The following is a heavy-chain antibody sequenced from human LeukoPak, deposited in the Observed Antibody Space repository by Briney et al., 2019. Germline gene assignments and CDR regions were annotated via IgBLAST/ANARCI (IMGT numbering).Heavy chain of an antibody. Sequence: GASVKVSCKASGYTFTSYDINWVRQAAGQGLEWMGWMNPNSGNTGYAQKFQGRVTMTRSTSISTAYMELGGLTSDDTAVYYCARGTQYCTSASCYNFWGQGTLVTVSS. D-gene: IGHD2-2*02. J-gene: IGHJ4*02. CDR2: MNPNSGNT. CDR1: GYTFTSYD. CDR3: ARGTQYCTSASCYNF. V-gene: IGHV1-8*01.